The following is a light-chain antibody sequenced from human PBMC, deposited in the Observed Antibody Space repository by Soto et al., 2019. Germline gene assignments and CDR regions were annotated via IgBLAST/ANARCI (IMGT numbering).Light chain of an antibody. CDR3: QQYGSSPVSWT. V-gene: IGKV3-20*01. CDR2: GAS. CDR1: QSVSSSY. Sequence: EIVLTQSPGTLSLSPGERATLSCRASQSVSSSYLAWYQRKPGQAPRLLIYGASSRATGIPDRFSGSGSGTDLTLTISRLEPEDFAVYYCQQYGSSPVSWTFGQGTKVEIK. J-gene: IGKJ1*01.